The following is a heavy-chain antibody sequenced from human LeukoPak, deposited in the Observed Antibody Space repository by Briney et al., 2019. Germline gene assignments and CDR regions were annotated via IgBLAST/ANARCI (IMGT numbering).Heavy chain of an antibody. V-gene: IGHV1-18*01. Sequence: ASVKVSCKASGYTFTSYGISWVRQAPGQGLEWMGWISAYNGNTNYAQKLQGRVTMTTDTSTSTAYMELRSLRSDDTAVYYCARGRRLRSEWYYFDYWGQGTLVTVSS. J-gene: IGHJ4*02. CDR3: ARGRRLRSEWYYFDY. D-gene: IGHD5-12*01. CDR1: GYTFTSYG. CDR2: ISAYNGNT.